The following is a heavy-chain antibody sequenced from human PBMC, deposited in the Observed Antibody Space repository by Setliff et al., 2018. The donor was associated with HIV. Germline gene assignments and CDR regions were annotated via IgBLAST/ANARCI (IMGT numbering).Heavy chain of an antibody. V-gene: IGHV3-11*04. CDR3: AAQGVL. CDR2: ISGSGSST. J-gene: IGHJ4*02. CDR1: GFTFSDYY. Sequence: SGGSGFTFSDYYMSWVRQAPGKGLEWVSGISGSGSSTYYADSVKGRFTISRDNAKNSVLLQMNSLRVEDTAVYFCAAQGVLWGQGTQVTVSS.